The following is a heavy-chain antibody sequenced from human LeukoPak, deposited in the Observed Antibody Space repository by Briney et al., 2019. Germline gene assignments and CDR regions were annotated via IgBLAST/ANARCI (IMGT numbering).Heavy chain of an antibody. CDR1: GFILSCYA. CDR3: AKDSYGSWSYWDNWFDP. V-gene: IGHV3-23*01. D-gene: IGHD3-10*01. Sequence: GGSLTLFCGACGFILSCYAVSWVRQAPGEGLEWVLAISGSGRSIYYAASVRGRFTISRDNYKNTLYLQKNSLRAEDTSVYYCAKDSYGSWSYWDNWFDPWGQGTLDTVSS. CDR2: ISGSGRSI. J-gene: IGHJ5*02.